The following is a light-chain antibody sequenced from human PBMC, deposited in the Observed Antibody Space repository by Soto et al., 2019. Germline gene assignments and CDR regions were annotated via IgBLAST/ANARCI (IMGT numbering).Light chain of an antibody. CDR1: ESVSSSY. Sequence: EIVLTQSPGTLSLSPGERATLSCRARESVSSSYLAWYQQKPGQAHRLLIYGASSRATGIPARFSGSGSGTDFTLTISSLEPEDFAVYYCQQRSNWPGTFGQGTRLEI. J-gene: IGKJ5*01. CDR3: QQRSNWPGT. CDR2: GAS. V-gene: IGKV3D-20*02.